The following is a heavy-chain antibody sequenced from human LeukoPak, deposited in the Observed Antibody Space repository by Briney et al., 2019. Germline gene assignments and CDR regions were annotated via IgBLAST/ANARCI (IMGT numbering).Heavy chain of an antibody. CDR1: GFTFSSYA. CDR3: AKLYQLPPFFDY. CDR2: ISGSGGST. J-gene: IGHJ4*02. Sequence: GGALRLSCAASGFTFSSYAMSWVRQAPGKGGEGVSAISGSGGSTYYADSVKGRFTISRDNSKNTLYLQMNSLRAEDTAVYYCAKLYQLPPFFDYWGQGTLVTVSS. D-gene: IGHD2-2*01. V-gene: IGHV3-23*01.